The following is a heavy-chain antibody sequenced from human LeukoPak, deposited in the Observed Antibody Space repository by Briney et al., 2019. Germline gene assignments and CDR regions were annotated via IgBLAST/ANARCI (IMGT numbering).Heavy chain of an antibody. J-gene: IGHJ4*02. Sequence: GGSLRLSCAASGFTFSSYAMSWVRQAPGKGLEWVSAISGSGGSTYYADSVKGRFTTSRDNSKNTLYLQMNSLRAEDTAVYYCAKIGCSSTSCLDYWGQGTLVTVSS. V-gene: IGHV3-23*01. CDR1: GFTFSSYA. D-gene: IGHD2-2*01. CDR3: AKIGCSSTSCLDY. CDR2: ISGSGGST.